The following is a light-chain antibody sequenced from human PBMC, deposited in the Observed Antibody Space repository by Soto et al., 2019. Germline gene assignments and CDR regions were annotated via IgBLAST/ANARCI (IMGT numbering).Light chain of an antibody. CDR3: QQRSNWPIT. CDR2: GAS. J-gene: IGKJ5*01. V-gene: IGKV3D-20*02. Sequence: EIVLTQSPGTLSLSPGERATLSCRASQSVSSSSLAWYQQKPGQAPRLLIYGASSRATGIPDRFSGSGSGTDFTLTIIRLEPEDFALYYCQQRSNWPITFGQGTRLEIK. CDR1: QSVSSSS.